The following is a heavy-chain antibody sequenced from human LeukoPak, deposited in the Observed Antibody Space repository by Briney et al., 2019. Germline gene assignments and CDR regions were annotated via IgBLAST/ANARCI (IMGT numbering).Heavy chain of an antibody. V-gene: IGHV3-23*01. CDR2: ISGSGGST. Sequence: QPGGSLRLSCAASGFTFSSYAMSWVRQAPGKGLEWVSAISGSGGSTYYADSVKGRFTISRDNSKNTLYLQMNSLRAEDTAVYYCAKDLNYYDSSGLDYWGQGTLVTVSS. CDR3: AKDLNYYDSSGLDY. CDR1: GFTFSSYA. J-gene: IGHJ4*02. D-gene: IGHD3-22*01.